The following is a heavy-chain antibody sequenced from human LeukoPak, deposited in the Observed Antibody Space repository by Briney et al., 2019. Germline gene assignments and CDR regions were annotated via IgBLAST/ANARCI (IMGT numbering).Heavy chain of an antibody. V-gene: IGHV4-59*08. CDR2: IYYSGST. Sequence: PSEPLSLTCTVTGGSISSYYWSWIRQPPGKGLEWIGHIYYSGSTNYNPSLKSRVTISVDTSKNQFSLSLSSVTAADTAVYYCARSDRSGHYISGFDHWGQGTLVTVSS. CDR1: GGSISSYY. J-gene: IGHJ4*02. D-gene: IGHD3-22*01. CDR3: ARSDRSGHYISGFDH.